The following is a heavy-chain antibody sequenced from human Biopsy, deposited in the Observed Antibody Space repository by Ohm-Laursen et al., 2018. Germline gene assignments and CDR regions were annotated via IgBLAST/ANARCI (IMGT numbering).Heavy chain of an antibody. J-gene: IGHJ1*01. D-gene: IGHD5-12*01. CDR3: VRQGGYFQN. CDR1: GGSVGSGTFH. V-gene: IGHV4-61*01. CDR2: VYYTGNT. Sequence: SETLSLTCGVSGGSVGSGTFHWGWIRQPPGKGLEWIGHVYYTGNTNYNPSLKSRVTISMDMSKNQFSLRLSSVTAADTAVYYCVRQGGYFQNWGPGGQVAVSS.